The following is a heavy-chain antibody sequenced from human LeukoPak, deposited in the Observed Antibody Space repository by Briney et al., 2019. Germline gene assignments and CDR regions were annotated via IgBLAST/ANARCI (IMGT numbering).Heavy chain of an antibody. J-gene: IGHJ5*02. Sequence: GGSLRLSCAASGFTFSGYWMHWFRQAPGKGLVWVSRIRGDGSTLSYADSVKGRFTVSRDNAKNTMYLQMSSLRTEDTAVYYCARSDWFDPWGQGTLVTVSS. V-gene: IGHV3-74*01. CDR1: GFTFSGYW. CDR3: ARSDWFDP. CDR2: IRGDGSTL.